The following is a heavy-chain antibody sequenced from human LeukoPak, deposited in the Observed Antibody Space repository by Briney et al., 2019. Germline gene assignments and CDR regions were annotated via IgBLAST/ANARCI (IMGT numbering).Heavy chain of an antibody. CDR2: ISSSGSTI. V-gene: IGHV3-48*03. CDR3: AGAKGVSGWYF. CDR1: GFTFSSYE. J-gene: IGHJ4*02. Sequence: GGSLRLSCAASGFTFSSYEMNWVRQAPGKGLEWVSYISSSGSTIYYADSVKGRFTISRDNAKNSLYLQMNSLRAEDTAVYYCAGAKGVSGWYFGGQGTLVTVSS. D-gene: IGHD6-19*01.